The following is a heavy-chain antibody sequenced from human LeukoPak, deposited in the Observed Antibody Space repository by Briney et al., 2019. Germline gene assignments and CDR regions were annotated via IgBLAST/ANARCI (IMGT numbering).Heavy chain of an antibody. Sequence: LETLSLTCTVSGGSISTSNYYWGWIRQPPGKGLEWIGYIYYSGSTNYNPSLKSRVTISVDTSKNQFSLKLSSVTAADTAVYYCARDCYDSSGYYYALDYWGQGTLVTVSS. CDR3: ARDCYDSSGYYYALDY. CDR1: GGSISTSNYY. D-gene: IGHD3-22*01. V-gene: IGHV4-61*05. CDR2: IYYSGST. J-gene: IGHJ4*02.